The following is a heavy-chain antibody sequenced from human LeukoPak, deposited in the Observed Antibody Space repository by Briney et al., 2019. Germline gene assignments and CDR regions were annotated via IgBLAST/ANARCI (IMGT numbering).Heavy chain of an antibody. CDR2: IYYTGST. J-gene: IGHJ4*02. D-gene: IGHD1-26*01. Sequence: SETLSLTCTDSGGSISSYYWSWIRQPPGKGLEWLGYIYYTGSTNYNPSLKSRVTIPVDTSKNQFSLKLSSVTAADTAVYYCATPYSGNYPLDYWGQGTLVTVSS. CDR1: GGSISSYY. V-gene: IGHV4-59*01. CDR3: ATPYSGNYPLDY.